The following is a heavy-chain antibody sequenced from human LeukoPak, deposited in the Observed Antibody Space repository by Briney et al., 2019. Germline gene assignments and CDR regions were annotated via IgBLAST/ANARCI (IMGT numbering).Heavy chain of an antibody. V-gene: IGHV3-74*01. D-gene: IGHD1-26*01. CDR3: AKSVVNSGTYIPFDS. J-gene: IGHJ4*02. CDR1: GFTLSSYW. CDR2: VSLDGSTT. Sequence: GGSLRLSCAASGFTLSSYWMYWVRQAPGKGLVWVSLVSLDGSTTTYADSVKGRFTISRDKSTNSLYLQMNSLRVEDTAIYYCAKSVVNSGTYIPFDSWGQGTLVTVSS.